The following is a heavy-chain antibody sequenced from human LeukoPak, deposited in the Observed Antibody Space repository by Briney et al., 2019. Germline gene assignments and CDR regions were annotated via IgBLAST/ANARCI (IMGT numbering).Heavy chain of an antibody. V-gene: IGHV3-21*01. CDR1: GFTLSTHT. CDR2: ISSSSAYI. CDR3: ARVESRIAAAGTVY. Sequence: GGSLRLSCAGAGFTLSTHTINWVRQAPGKGLEWVSSISSSSAYIYYADSVKGRFTISRDNAKNSLFLQLNSLRAEDTAQYYCARVESRIAAAGTVYWGQGTLVTVSS. D-gene: IGHD6-13*01. J-gene: IGHJ4*02.